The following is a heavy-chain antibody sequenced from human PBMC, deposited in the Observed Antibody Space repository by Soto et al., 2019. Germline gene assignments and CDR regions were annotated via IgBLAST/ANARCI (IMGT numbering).Heavy chain of an antibody. CDR1: GFTFSSYG. Sequence: QVQLVESGGGVVQPGRSLRLSCAASGFTFSSYGIHWVRQAPGKGLEWVAVISYDGSNKYYADSVKGRFTISRDNSKNTLYLQMNSLRAEDTAVYYCAKDGSYDISMDVWGQGTTVTVSS. CDR3: AKDGSYDISMDV. J-gene: IGHJ6*02. D-gene: IGHD3-9*01. CDR2: ISYDGSNK. V-gene: IGHV3-30*18.